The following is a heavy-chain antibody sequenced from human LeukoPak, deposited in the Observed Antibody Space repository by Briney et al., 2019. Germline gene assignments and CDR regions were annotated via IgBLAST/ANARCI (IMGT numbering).Heavy chain of an antibody. D-gene: IGHD4-17*01. CDR3: AREIYGRFDY. CDR2: INPYNGNR. CDR1: GYTFTSYG. J-gene: IGHJ4*02. Sequence: ASVKVSCKASGYTFTSYGISWVRQAPGQGLEWMGWINPYNGNRKYAQKFQGRVTMATDTSTSTAYMELRSLRFDDTAVYYCAREIYGRFDYWGQGTLVT. V-gene: IGHV1-18*01.